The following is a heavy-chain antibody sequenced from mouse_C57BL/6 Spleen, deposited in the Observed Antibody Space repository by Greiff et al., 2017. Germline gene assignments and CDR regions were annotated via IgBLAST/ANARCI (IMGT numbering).Heavy chain of an antibody. V-gene: IGHV5S21*01. J-gene: IGHJ4*01. CDR2: ISSGGDYI. Sequence: EVMLVESGEGLVKPGGSLKLSCAASGFTFSSYAMSWVRQTPEKRLEWVAYISSGGDYIYYANTVKGRFTISRDNARKTLYLQMSSLKSEDTAMYYCTVRRGYAMDYWGQGTSVTVSS. CDR1: GFTFSSYA. CDR3: TVRRGYAMDY.